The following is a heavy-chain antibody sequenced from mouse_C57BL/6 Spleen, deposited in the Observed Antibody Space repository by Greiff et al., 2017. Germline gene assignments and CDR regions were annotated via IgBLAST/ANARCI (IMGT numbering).Heavy chain of an antibody. V-gene: IGHV5-6*01. CDR2: ISSGGSYT. J-gene: IGHJ2*01. Sequence: EVHLVESGGDLVKPGGSLKLSCAASGFTFSSYGMSWVRPTPDKRLEWVATISSGGSYTYYPDSVKGRFTISRDNAKNTLYLQMSSLKSEDTAMYYCARKDFDYWGQGTTLTVSS. CDR3: ARKDFDY. CDR1: GFTFSSYG.